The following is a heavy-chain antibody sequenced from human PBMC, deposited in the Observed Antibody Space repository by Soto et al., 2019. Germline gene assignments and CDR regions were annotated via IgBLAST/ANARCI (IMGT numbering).Heavy chain of an antibody. CDR2: IRSKAYGGTT. J-gene: IGHJ4*02. CDR1: GFTFGDYA. CDR3: CRVDPRRCSSTSCPFDY. V-gene: IGHV3-49*03. Sequence: PGGSLRLSCTPSGFTFGDYAISWFRQAPGKGLEWVGLIRSKAYGGTTEYAASVKGRFTMSRDDPKSIAYLQMNSLETEDTAVYYCCRVDPRRCSSTSCPFDYWGQGTLVTVSS. D-gene: IGHD2-2*01.